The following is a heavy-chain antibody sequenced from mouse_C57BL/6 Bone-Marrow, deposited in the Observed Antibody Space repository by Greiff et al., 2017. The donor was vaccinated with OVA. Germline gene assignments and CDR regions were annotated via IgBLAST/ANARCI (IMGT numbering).Heavy chain of an antibody. CDR1: GYTFTSYG. Sequence: QVHVKQSGAELARPGASVKLSCKASGYTFTSYGISWVKQRTGQGLEWIGEIYPRSGNTYYNEKIKGKATLTADKSSSTAYMELRSLTSEDSSVYFCARVGYFRRFAYWGQGTLVTVSA. J-gene: IGHJ3*01. D-gene: IGHD2-3*01. CDR3: ARVGYFRRFAY. CDR2: IYPRSGNT. V-gene: IGHV1-81*01.